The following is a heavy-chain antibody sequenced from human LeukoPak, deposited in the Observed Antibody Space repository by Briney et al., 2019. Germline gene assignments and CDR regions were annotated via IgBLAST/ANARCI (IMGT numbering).Heavy chain of an antibody. CDR3: ARDWGGSGSSWFDP. CDR2: IYTSGST. D-gene: IGHD3-10*01. Sequence: SETLSLTCTVSGGSISSGSYYWSWIRQPAGKGLEWIGRIYTSGSTNYNPSLKSRVTISVDTSKNQFSLKLSSVTAADTAVYYCARDWGGSGSSWFDPWGQGTLVTVSS. V-gene: IGHV4-61*02. CDR1: GGSISSGSYY. J-gene: IGHJ5*02.